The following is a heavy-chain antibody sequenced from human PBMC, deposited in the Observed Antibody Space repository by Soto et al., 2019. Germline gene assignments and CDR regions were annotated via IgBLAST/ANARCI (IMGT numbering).Heavy chain of an antibody. Sequence: QVQLVQSGAEVKKPGASVKVSCKASGYNFTNYYMHWVRQAPGQGLEWMGIVNPNGGGTSYAQKFQGRVTMTRDTSTSTVYMELTGLRSEDTAVYYCVRGGEWLQFDYWGQGTLVTVSS. CDR2: VNPNGGGT. CDR3: VRGGEWLQFDY. D-gene: IGHD5-12*01. CDR1: GYNFTNYY. V-gene: IGHV1-46*01. J-gene: IGHJ4*02.